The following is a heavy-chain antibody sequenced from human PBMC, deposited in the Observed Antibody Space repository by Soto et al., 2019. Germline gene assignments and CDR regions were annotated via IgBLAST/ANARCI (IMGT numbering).Heavy chain of an antibody. CDR3: ARSAANYDSSGYPQLDDAFDI. CDR1: GGSISSGGYS. Sequence: PSETLSLTSAVYGGSISSGGYSWSWIRQPPGKGLEWIGYIYHSGSTYYNPSLKSRVTISVDRSKNQFSLKLSSVTAADTAVYYCARSAANYDSSGYPQLDDAFDIWGQGTMVTVSS. D-gene: IGHD3-22*01. CDR2: IYHSGST. J-gene: IGHJ3*02. V-gene: IGHV4-30-2*01.